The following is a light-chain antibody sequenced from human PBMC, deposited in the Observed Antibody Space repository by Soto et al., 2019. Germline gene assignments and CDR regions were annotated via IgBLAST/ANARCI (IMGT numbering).Light chain of an antibody. Sequence: VLTQSPATLSLSPGDRATLSCRAGQNIGTSLVWSQQNTGQSPRLLIYDASHRATGVPDRLSGSGSGTDLNLTISGLEPEDFAVYYCQKRSVWPITCGQGTRLEIK. CDR1: QNIGTS. CDR2: DAS. J-gene: IGKJ5*01. CDR3: QKRSVWPIT. V-gene: IGKV3-11*01.